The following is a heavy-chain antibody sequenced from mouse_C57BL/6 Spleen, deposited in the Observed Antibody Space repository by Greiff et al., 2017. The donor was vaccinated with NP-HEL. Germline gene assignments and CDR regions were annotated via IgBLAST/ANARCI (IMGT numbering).Heavy chain of an antibody. D-gene: IGHD1-1*02. CDR1: GYAFSSYW. Sequence: VQLQQSGAELVKPGASVKISCKASGYAFSSYWMNWVKQRPGKGLEWIGQIYPGDGDTNYNGKFKGKATLTADKSSSTAYMQLSSLTSEDSAVYCCGRWWGEYSEGAYWGQGTLVTVSA. V-gene: IGHV1-80*01. J-gene: IGHJ3*01. CDR3: GRWWGEYSEGAY. CDR2: IYPGDGDT.